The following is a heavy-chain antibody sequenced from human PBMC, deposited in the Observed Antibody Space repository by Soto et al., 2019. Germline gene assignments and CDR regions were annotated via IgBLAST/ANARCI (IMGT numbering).Heavy chain of an antibody. CDR2: IKYDGSNT. Sequence: AGGSLRLSCAASGFTFSSYWMHWVRQAPGKGLVWVSRIKYDGSNTNYADSVRGRFSISRDNAENTVYLQINSLRAEDTAIYYCARGIRNYYGMDVWGQGTTVTVSS. V-gene: IGHV3-74*01. CDR3: ARGIRNYYGMDV. CDR1: GFTFSSYW. J-gene: IGHJ6*02. D-gene: IGHD5-18*01.